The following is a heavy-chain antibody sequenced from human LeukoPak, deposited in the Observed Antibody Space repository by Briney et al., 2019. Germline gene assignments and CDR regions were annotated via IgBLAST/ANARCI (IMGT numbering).Heavy chain of an antibody. J-gene: IGHJ4*02. CDR1: GFTFSSYW. D-gene: IGHD3-3*01. V-gene: IGHV3-7*01. Sequence: GGSLRLSCAASGFTFSSYWMSWVRQAPGKGLEWVANIKQDGSEKYYVDPVKGRFTISRDNAKNSLYLQMNSLRAEDTAVYYCARDYDFWSGYYRFDYWGQGTLVTVSS. CDR2: IKQDGSEK. CDR3: ARDYDFWSGYYRFDY.